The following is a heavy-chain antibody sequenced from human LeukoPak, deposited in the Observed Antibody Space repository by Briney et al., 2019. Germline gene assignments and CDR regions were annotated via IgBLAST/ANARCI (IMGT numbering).Heavy chain of an antibody. J-gene: IGHJ2*01. CDR2: LYSGSDT. CDR3: ARVGDHFHWYLDL. Sequence: GGSLRLSCAASGFTVSTNYMNWVRQAPGKGLGWVSILYSGSDTCYADSVKGRFTISRDSSKNILSLQMNNLRAEDTAVYYCARVGDHFHWYLDLWGRGTLVTASS. CDR1: GFTVSTNY. D-gene: IGHD3-10*01. V-gene: IGHV3-53*01.